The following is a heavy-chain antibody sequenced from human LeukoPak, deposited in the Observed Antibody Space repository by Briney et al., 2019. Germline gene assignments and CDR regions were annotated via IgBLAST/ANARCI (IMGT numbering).Heavy chain of an antibody. J-gene: IGHJ4*02. V-gene: IGHV3-15*01. CDR2: IKSKIDGGTT. CDR3: TTDRRYCSGGTRYYDRNY. Sequence: GGSLRLSCAASGFTFSSAWMTWVREAPGKGLEWVGRIKSKIDGGTTEYAAPVKGRFTISRDDSKNTVYLQMNSLQTEDTAVYYCTTDRRYCSGGTRYYDRNYWGQGTLVTVSS. CDR1: GFTFSSAW. D-gene: IGHD2-15*01.